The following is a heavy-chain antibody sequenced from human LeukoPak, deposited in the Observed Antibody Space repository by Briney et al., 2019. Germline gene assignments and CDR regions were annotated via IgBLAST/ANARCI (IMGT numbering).Heavy chain of an antibody. CDR3: ARDNTGTVPATMFNPLDY. V-gene: IGHV1-2*02. CDR1: GYTFTGYY. CDR2: INPNSGGT. J-gene: IGHJ4*02. Sequence: ASVKVSCKASGYTFTGYYMHWVRQAPGQGLEWMGWINPNSGGTNYAQKFQGRVTMTRDTSISTAYMELTGLRSDDTAVYYCARDNTGTVPATMFNPLDYWGQGTLVTVSS. D-gene: IGHD2-2*01.